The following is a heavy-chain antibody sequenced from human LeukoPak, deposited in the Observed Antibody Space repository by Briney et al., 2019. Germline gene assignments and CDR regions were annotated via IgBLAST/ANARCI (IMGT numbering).Heavy chain of an antibody. CDR3: ARTLETYFDY. V-gene: IGHV4-59*01. CDR1: GGSISSYY. D-gene: IGHD1-1*01. CDR2: IYYSGST. Sequence: SETLSLTCTVSGGSISSYYCSWLRQPPGKGLEWIGYIYYSGSTNYNPSLKSRVTISVDTSKNQFSLKLSSVTAADTAVYYCARTLETYFDYWGQGTLVTVSS. J-gene: IGHJ4*02.